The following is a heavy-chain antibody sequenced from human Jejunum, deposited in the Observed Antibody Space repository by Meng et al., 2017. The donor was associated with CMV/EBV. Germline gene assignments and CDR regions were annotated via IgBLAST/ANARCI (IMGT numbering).Heavy chain of an antibody. CDR2: IYRGDDK. CDR1: GFSPSTSGEG. CDR3: AHFVGGYYPSRPDY. Sequence: QIPLKGSGPPLVKPTQTLTRTCSVSGFSPSTSGEGVGWIRQPPGKALEWLALIYRGDDKRYSPSLNSRLTIAKDTSKNEVVLTLTNMGPIDTGTYYCAHFVGGYYPSRPDYWGQGTLVTVSS. D-gene: IGHD1-26*01. J-gene: IGHJ4*02. V-gene: IGHV2-5*02.